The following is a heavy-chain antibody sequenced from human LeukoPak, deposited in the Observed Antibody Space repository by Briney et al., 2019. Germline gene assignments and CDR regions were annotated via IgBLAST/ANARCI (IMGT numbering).Heavy chain of an antibody. Sequence: PSQTLSLACTVARGSISSGYYYCSWLRQPPGKGLEWSGYIYYSGSTYYNPSLKSRVTISVDTSKNQFSLKLSSVAAADTAVYYCARDDSSGYHDAFDIWGQGTMVTVSS. CDR3: ARDDSSGYHDAFDI. CDR1: RGSISSGYYY. CDR2: IYYSGST. D-gene: IGHD3-22*01. V-gene: IGHV4-30-4*08. J-gene: IGHJ3*02.